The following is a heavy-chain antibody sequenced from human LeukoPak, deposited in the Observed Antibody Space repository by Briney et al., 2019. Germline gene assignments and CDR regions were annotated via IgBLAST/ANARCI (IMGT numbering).Heavy chain of an antibody. CDR3: ARVRHDSYGFDY. CDR1: GDSITNYY. J-gene: IGHJ4*02. CDR2: IYYSGST. Sequence: SETLSLTCTVAGDSITNYYWSWIRQPPGKGLEWIGYIYYSGSTNYNPSLKSRVTISVDTSKNQFSLKLSSVTAADTAVYYCARVRHDSYGFDYWGQGTLVTVSS. V-gene: IGHV4-59*01. D-gene: IGHD5-18*01.